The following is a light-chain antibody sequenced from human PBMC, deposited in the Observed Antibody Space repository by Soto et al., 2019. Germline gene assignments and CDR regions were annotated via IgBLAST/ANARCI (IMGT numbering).Light chain of an antibody. CDR1: QSVGSY. V-gene: IGKV3-11*01. J-gene: IGKJ4*01. CDR3: QQRSDWPLT. CDR2: DAF. Sequence: EIVLTQSPATLSLSPGERATLSCRASQSVGSYLAWFQQKPGQAPRLLIYDAFKRATGVPATFSGSGSGTDFTLTISSLEPEDFAVYYCQQRSDWPLTFGGGTKVEIK.